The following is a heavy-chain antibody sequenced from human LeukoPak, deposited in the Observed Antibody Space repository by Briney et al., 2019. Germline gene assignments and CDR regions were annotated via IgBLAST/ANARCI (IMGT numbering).Heavy chain of an antibody. D-gene: IGHD3-22*01. CDR2: INPNSGGT. Sequence: ASVSVSFTPSVYTFTLYYMHWVPQSPGPGLEGMGWINPNSGGTKYAQKFQSRVTMTRDTSISTAYMELSRLRSDDTAVYYCARGNYYESSGYYPEACNIWGQGTMVTVSS. CDR1: VYTFTLYY. J-gene: IGHJ3*02. V-gene: IGHV1-2*02. CDR3: ARGNYYESSGYYPEACNI.